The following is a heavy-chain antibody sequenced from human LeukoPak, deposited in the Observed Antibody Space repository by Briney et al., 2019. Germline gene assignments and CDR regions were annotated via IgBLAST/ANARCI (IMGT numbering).Heavy chain of an antibody. D-gene: IGHD6-13*01. CDR3: ARHPKGFIAAAAFFDY. CDR1: GGSISSYY. J-gene: IGHJ4*02. Sequence: PSETLSLTCTVSGGSISSYYWSWIRQPAGKGLEWIGRIYTSGTTNYNPSLKSRVTMSVDTSKNQFSLKLSSVTAADTAVYYCARHPKGFIAAAAFFDYWGQGTLVTVSS. V-gene: IGHV4-4*07. CDR2: IYTSGTT.